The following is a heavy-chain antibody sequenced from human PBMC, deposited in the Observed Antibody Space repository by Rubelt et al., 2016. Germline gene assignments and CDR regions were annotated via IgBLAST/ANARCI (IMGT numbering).Heavy chain of an antibody. CDR1: GFSLITSGMC. CDR3: ARGTWATGNIIVYSGY. V-gene: IGHV2-70*13. CDR2: IDWDDDK. D-gene: IGHD6-13*01. Sequence: QVTLRESGPALVKPTQTLTLTCTFSGFSLITSGMCVSWIRQPPGKALEWLARIDWDDDKHYSTSLKTRLNISKDTSKNQVVLTMTNMDPVYTATYYCARGTWATGNIIVYSGYWGPGALVTVSS. J-gene: IGHJ4*02.